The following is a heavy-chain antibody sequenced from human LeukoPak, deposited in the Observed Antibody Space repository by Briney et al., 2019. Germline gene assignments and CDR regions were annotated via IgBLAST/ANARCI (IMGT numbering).Heavy chain of an antibody. D-gene: IGHD6-19*01. Sequence: SGPTLVNPPQTLTLTCTFSGFSLRTSGVGVGWIRQPPGKALEWLSLIYWNDDKRYSPSLKSRLTITKDTSKNQVVLTMTNMDPVDTATYYCAHVRKDKISSGWIVFDYWGQGTLVTVSS. V-gene: IGHV2-5*01. CDR2: IYWNDDK. CDR3: AHVRKDKISSGWIVFDY. J-gene: IGHJ4*02. CDR1: GFSLRTSGVG.